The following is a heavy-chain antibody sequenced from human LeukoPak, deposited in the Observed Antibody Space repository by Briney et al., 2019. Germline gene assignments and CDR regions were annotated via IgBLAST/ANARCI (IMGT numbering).Heavy chain of an antibody. Sequence: ASVKVSCKASGGTFSSYAISWVRQAPGQGLEWMGRIIPILGIANYAQKFQGRVTITADKSTSTAYMELSSLRSEDTAVYYCARVDSSGSIFDYWGQGTLSPSPQ. CDR3: ARVDSSGSIFDY. J-gene: IGHJ4*02. CDR1: GGTFSSYA. V-gene: IGHV1-69*04. D-gene: IGHD3-22*01. CDR2: IIPILGIA.